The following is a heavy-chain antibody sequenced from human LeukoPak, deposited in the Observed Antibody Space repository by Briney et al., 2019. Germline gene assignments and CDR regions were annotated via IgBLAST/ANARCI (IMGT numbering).Heavy chain of an antibody. J-gene: IGHJ6*03. CDR1: GFTFSSYW. V-gene: IGHV3-30*18. CDR3: AKSRNFYYYFMEV. Sequence: PGGSLRLSCAASGFTFSSYWMSWVRQAPGKGLEWVAVISYDGSNKYYADSVKGRFTISRDNSKNTLYLQMNSLRAEDTALYYCAKSRNFYYYFMEVSGRGTKVTISS. CDR2: ISYDGSNK.